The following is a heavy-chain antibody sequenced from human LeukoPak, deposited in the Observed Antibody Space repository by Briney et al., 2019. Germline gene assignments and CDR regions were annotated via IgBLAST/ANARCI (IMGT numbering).Heavy chain of an antibody. J-gene: IGHJ4*02. CDR3: ARQSRAMAHDY. CDR1: GGSISSSSYY. CDR2: IYYSGST. Sequence: SETLSHTCTVSGGSISSSSYYWGWIRQPPGKGLEWIGSIYYSGSTYYNPSLKSRVTISVDTSKNQFSLKLSSVTAADTAVYYCARQSRAMAHDYWGQGTLVTVSS. D-gene: IGHD5-18*01. V-gene: IGHV4-39*01.